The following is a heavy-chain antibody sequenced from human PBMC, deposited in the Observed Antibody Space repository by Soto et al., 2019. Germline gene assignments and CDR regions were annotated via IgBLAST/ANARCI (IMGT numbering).Heavy chain of an antibody. CDR3: AREGNLGRWIQPLDS. V-gene: IGHV4-59*01. D-gene: IGHD2-2*03. CDR1: GGSIGNYY. CDR2: IYYSGST. J-gene: IGHJ4*02. Sequence: TSETLSLTCTVSGGSIGNYYWSWIRQPPWKGLEWIGYIYYSGSTNYNPSLKSRVTISVDKPNNHFSLKLSSVTAADTAVYFCAREGNLGRWIQPLDSWGQGTLVTVSS.